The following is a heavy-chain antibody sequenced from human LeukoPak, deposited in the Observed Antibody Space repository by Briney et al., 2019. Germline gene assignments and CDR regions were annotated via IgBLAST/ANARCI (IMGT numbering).Heavy chain of an antibody. V-gene: IGHV3-33*01. D-gene: IGHD4-11*01. CDR3: ARDGDYRFFDY. CDR1: GFTFSSYG. Sequence: GRSLRLSCAASGFTFSSYGMHWVRQAPGKGLEWVAVIWYDGSDKYYADSVKGRFTISRDNSKNTLYLQMNSLRAEDTAVYYCARDGDYRFFDYWGQGTLVTVSS. CDR2: IWYDGSDK. J-gene: IGHJ4*02.